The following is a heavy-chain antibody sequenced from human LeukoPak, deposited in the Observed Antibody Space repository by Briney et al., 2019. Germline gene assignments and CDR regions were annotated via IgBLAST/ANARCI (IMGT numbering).Heavy chain of an antibody. D-gene: IGHD3-10*01. CDR2: IYYSGST. Sequence: SETLSLTCTVSGGSISSYYWSWIRQPPGKGLEWIGYIYYSGSTNYNPSLKSRVTISVDTSKNQFSLKLSSVTAADTAVYYCARVGSYYYYYMDVWGKGTTVTVSS. J-gene: IGHJ6*03. CDR3: ARVGSYYYYYMDV. V-gene: IGHV4-59*01. CDR1: GGSISSYY.